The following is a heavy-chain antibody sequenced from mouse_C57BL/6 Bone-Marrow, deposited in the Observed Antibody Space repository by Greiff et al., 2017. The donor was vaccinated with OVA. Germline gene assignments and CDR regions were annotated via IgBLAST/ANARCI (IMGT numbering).Heavy chain of an antibody. V-gene: IGHV5-6*01. Sequence: EVKLVESGGDLVKPGGSLKLSCAASGFTFSSYGMSWVRQTPDKRLEWVATISSGGSYTYYPDSVKGRFTISRDNAKNTLHLQMSSLKSEDTAMYYCARGGFYYGNYGWYFDVWGTGTTVTVSS. J-gene: IGHJ1*03. CDR3: ARGGFYYGNYGWYFDV. D-gene: IGHD2-1*01. CDR1: GFTFSSYG. CDR2: ISSGGSYT.